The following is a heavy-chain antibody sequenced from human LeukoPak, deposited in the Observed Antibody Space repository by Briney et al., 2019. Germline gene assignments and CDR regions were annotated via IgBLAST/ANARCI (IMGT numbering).Heavy chain of an antibody. D-gene: IGHD6-6*01. Sequence: GGSLRLSCAASGFTFSSYGMHWVRQAPGKGLEGVAVISYDGSNKYYADSVKGRFTISKDNSKNTLYLQMNSLRAEDTAVYYCAKARYSSSPLMDVWGQGTTVTVSS. CDR3: AKARYSSSPLMDV. CDR2: ISYDGSNK. J-gene: IGHJ6*02. V-gene: IGHV3-30*18. CDR1: GFTFSSYG.